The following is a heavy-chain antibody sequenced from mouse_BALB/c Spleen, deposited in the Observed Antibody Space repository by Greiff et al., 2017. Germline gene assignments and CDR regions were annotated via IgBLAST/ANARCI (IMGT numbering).Heavy chain of an antibody. CDR2: IDPANGNT. J-gene: IGHJ2*01. D-gene: IGHD2-2*01. Sequence: VQLQQSGAELVKPGASVKLSCTASGFNIKDTYMHWVKQRPEQGLEWIGRIDPANGNTKYDPKFQGKATITADTSSNTAYLQLSSLTSEDTAVYYCARDGYDVGRYFDYWGQGTTLTVSS. V-gene: IGHV14-3*02. CDR3: ARDGYDVGRYFDY. CDR1: GFNIKDTY.